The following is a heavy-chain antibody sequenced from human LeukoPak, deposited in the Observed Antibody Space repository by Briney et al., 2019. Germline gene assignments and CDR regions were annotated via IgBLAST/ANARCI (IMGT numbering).Heavy chain of an antibody. CDR3: ARAPIMGPTATLDY. D-gene: IGHD1-26*01. Sequence: KPSETLSLACIVSGGSISSSSYYWGWIRQPPGKGLEWIGEINHSDSTNHNPPLKSRVTMSVDTSENQFSLKLSSVTAADTAVYYCARAPIMGPTATLDYWGQGILVTVSS. CDR2: INHSDST. CDR1: GGSISSSSYY. J-gene: IGHJ4*02. V-gene: IGHV4-39*07.